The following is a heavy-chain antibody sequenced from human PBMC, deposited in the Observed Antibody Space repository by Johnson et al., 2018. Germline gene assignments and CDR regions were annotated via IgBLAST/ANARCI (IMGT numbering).Heavy chain of an antibody. J-gene: IGHJ5*02. CDR2: ISGRADST. CDR3: AKDPQSVVVILYNWFDP. D-gene: IGHD3-22*01. V-gene: IGHV3-23*04. Sequence: EVQLVESGGGLVQPGGSLRLSCAASGFMFSNYAMSWVRQAPGKGLEWVSVISGRADSTYYADSVKGRFTISRDNSKNTLYLQMNSLRAEDTAVYYCAKDPQSVVVILYNWFDPWGQGTLVTVSS. CDR1: GFMFSNYA.